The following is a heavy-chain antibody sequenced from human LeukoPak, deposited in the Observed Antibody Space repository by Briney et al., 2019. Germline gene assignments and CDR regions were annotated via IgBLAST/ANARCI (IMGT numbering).Heavy chain of an antibody. Sequence: GASVKVSCKASGYTFTSYGISWVRQAPGQGLEWMGWISAYNGNTNYAQKLQGRVTMTRDMSTSTVYMELSSLRSEDTAVYYCASHLAGVATIGAFDYWGQGTLVTVSS. CDR1: GYTFTSYG. D-gene: IGHD5-12*01. J-gene: IGHJ4*02. CDR2: ISAYNGNT. V-gene: IGHV1-18*01. CDR3: ASHLAGVATIGAFDY.